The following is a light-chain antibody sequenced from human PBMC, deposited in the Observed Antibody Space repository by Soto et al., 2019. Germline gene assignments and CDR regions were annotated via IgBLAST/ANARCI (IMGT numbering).Light chain of an antibody. CDR1: QSLASTF. CDR3: QQYRRSPRT. V-gene: IGKV3-20*01. J-gene: IGKJ1*01. Sequence: EIVLTQSPGTLSLSPGERATLSCRASQSLASTFLAWYQQKPGQAPRLLIYAASSRATGIPDRFSGSGSGTDFTLTISRLEPEDFAVYYCQQYRRSPRTFGQGTKVEIK. CDR2: AAS.